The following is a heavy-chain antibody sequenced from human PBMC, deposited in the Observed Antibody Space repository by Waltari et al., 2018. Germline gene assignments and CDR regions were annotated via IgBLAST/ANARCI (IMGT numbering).Heavy chain of an antibody. V-gene: IGHV4-59*01. CDR1: GGSISSYY. D-gene: IGHD6-13*01. CDR2: IYYSGST. Sequence: GPGLVKPSETLSLTCTVSGGSISSYYWSWIRQPPGKGLEWIGYIYYSGSTNYNPSLKSRVTISVDTSKNQFSLKLSSVTAADTAVYYCARSQIGGAAAGTLDYWGQGTLVTVSS. J-gene: IGHJ4*02. CDR3: ARSQIGGAAAGTLDY.